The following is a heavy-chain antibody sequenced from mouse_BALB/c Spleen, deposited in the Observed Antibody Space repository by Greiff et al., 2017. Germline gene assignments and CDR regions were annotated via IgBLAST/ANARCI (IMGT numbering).Heavy chain of an antibody. J-gene: IGHJ2*01. D-gene: IGHD2-4*01. CDR3: TRGPYDYDEVSFDY. Sequence: EVKLVESGGGLVKPGGSLKLSCAASGFTFSSYTMSWVRQTPEKRLEWVATISSGGSYTYYPDSVKGRFTISRDNAKNTLYLQMSSLKSEDTAMYYCTRGPYDYDEVSFDYWGQGTTLTVSS. V-gene: IGHV5-6-4*01. CDR2: ISSGGSYT. CDR1: GFTFSSYT.